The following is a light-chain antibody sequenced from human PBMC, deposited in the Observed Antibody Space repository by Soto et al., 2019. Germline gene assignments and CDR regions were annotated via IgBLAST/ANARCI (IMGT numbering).Light chain of an antibody. J-gene: IGKJ1*01. CDR3: QQYNSYPWT. CDR2: KAS. V-gene: IGKV1-5*03. CDR1: QSISSW. Sequence: IEVTQSPSSLSASVGDRVTITCRASQSISSWLAWYQQKPGKAPKLLIYKASSLESGVPSRFSGSGSGTEFTLTISSLQPDGFATYYCQQYNSYPWTFGQGTKVDIK.